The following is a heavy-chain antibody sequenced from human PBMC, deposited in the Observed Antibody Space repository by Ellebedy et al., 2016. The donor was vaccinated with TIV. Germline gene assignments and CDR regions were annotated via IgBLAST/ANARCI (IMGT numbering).Heavy chain of an antibody. CDR3: ARDPGAHCGGNCLHFDY. V-gene: IGHV1-18*04. Sequence: ASVKVSXXTSGYIFSVYGVSWIRQAPGQGLEWLGWISGHNGDTDYAQKFEGRVTMTTDTSTNTAYMEVRRLTSDDTAVYFCARDPGAHCGGNCLHFDYWGQGTLITVSS. J-gene: IGHJ4*02. D-gene: IGHD2-21*01. CDR1: GYIFSVYG. CDR2: ISGHNGDT.